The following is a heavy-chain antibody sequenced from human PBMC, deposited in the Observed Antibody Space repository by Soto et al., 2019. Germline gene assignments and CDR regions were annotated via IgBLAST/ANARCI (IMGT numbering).Heavy chain of an antibody. CDR3: ARDLIGILTGYPDYYYGMDV. D-gene: IGHD3-9*01. V-gene: IGHV3-33*01. CDR1: GFTFSSYG. J-gene: IGHJ6*02. Sequence: PGGSLRLSCAASGFTFSSYGMHWVRQAPGKGLEWVAVIWYDGSNKYYADSVKGRFTISRDNSKNTLYLQMNSLRAEDTAVYYCARDLIGILTGYPDYYYGMDVWGQGTTVTVSS. CDR2: IWYDGSNK.